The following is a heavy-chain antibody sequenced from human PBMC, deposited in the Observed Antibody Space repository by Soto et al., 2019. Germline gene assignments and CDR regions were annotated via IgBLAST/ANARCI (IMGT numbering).Heavy chain of an antibody. CDR1: GASVSGDGSY. V-gene: IGHV4-31*03. CDR2: IHNSGST. J-gene: IGHJ4*02. Sequence: QVQLQESGPGLVKPSQTLSLTCLVSGASVSGDGSYCSWIRQHPGKGLVIIGYIHNSGSTYSNPSLENRVAMSIDTSKNQFSLRLSSVTAADSAVYFCARDLGSEQWFFDNWGQGILVTVSS. CDR3: ARDLGSEQWFFDN. D-gene: IGHD6-19*01.